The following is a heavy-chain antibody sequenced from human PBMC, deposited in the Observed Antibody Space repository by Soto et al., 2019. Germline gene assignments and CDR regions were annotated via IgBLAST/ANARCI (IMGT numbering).Heavy chain of an antibody. CDR3: AAGSIAAAVINWFDP. V-gene: IGHV1-58*01. D-gene: IGHD6-13*01. Sequence: SVKVSCNASGFTFTSSAVQWVQQARGQRLEWIGWIVVGSGNTNYAQKFQERVTITRDMSTSTAYMELSSLRSEDTAVYYCAAGSIAAAVINWFDPWGQGTLITVSS. CDR1: GFTFTSSA. CDR2: IVVGSGNT. J-gene: IGHJ5*02.